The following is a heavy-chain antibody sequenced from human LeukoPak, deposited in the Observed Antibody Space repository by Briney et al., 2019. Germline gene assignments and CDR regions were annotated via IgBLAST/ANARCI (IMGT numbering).Heavy chain of an antibody. CDR2: ISGSGGST. J-gene: IGHJ4*02. D-gene: IGHD3-10*01. CDR1: GFTFSSYA. CDR3: AEITMVRGVITLPLDY. Sequence: GGSLRLSCAASGFTFSSYAMSWVRQAPGKGLEWVSAISGSGGSTYYADSVKGRFTISRDNSKNTLYLQMNSLRAEDTAVYYCAEITMVRGVITLPLDYWGQGTLVTVSS. V-gene: IGHV3-23*01.